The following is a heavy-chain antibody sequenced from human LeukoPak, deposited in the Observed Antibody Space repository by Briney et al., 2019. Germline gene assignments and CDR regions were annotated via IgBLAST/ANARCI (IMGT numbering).Heavy chain of an antibody. J-gene: IGHJ4*02. Sequence: GGSLRLSCAASGFTFSSYWMHWVRQAPGKGLVWVSRITNDGSSTTYADSVKGRFTISRDNAKNMLYLQVNSLRAEDTAVYYCASFPTRGYSYGLFDYWGQGTLVTVSS. V-gene: IGHV3-74*01. CDR2: ITNDGSST. CDR1: GFTFSSYW. CDR3: ASFPTRGYSYGLFDY. D-gene: IGHD5-18*01.